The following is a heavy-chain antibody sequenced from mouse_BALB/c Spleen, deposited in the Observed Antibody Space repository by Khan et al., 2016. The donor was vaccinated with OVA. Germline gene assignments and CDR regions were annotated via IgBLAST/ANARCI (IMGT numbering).Heavy chain of an antibody. D-gene: IGHD1-2*01. J-gene: IGHJ3*01. CDR3: AWGGGTAPFAY. V-gene: IGHV5-15*02. Sequence: EVELVESGGGLVQPGGSRKLSCAASGFTFSDYGMAWVRQAPGKGPEWVAFISDLAYSIYYADTVTGRFTISRENVKNTLYLEMSSLRSEDTAMYYCAWGGGTAPFAYWGQGTLVTVSA. CDR2: ISDLAYSI. CDR1: GFTFSDYG.